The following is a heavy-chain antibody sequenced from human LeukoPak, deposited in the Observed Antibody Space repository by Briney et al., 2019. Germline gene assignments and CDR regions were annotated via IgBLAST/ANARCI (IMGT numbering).Heavy chain of an antibody. CDR2: INPNSGGT. CDR3: ARDDRIADVSFDY. V-gene: IGHV1-2*02. CDR1: GYTFTGYY. J-gene: IGHJ4*02. Sequence: GASVKVSCKASGYTFTGYYMHWVRQAPGQGLEWMGWINPNSGGTNYAQKFQGRVTMTRDTSISTAYMELSRLRSDDTAVYYCARDDRIADVSFDYWGQGTLVTVSS. D-gene: IGHD6-13*01.